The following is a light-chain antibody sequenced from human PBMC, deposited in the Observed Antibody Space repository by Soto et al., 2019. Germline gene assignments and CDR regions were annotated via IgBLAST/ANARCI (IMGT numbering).Light chain of an antibody. CDR1: SSDIGDYNY. J-gene: IGLJ3*02. CDR3: SSSTTTTSLVV. V-gene: IGLV2-14*01. Sequence: QSVLTQPASVSGSPGQSITISCTGTSSDIGDYNYVSWYQQYPGKVPKLVIYDVSHRPSGFSNRFSGSKSGNTASLTISGLQAEDEADYYCSSSTTTTSLVVFGGGTKVTVL. CDR2: DVS.